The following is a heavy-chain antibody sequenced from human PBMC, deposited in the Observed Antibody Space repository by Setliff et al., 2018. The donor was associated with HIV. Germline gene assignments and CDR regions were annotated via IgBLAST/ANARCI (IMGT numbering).Heavy chain of an antibody. CDR3: ARLSLSLVRGIINSGDRFFDY. CDR1: GASVNSNNYY. CDR2: IYYSGTT. V-gene: IGHV4-39*01. D-gene: IGHD3-10*01. Sequence: SETLSLTCTVSGASVNSNNYYWGWIRQPPGKGLEWIASIYYSGTTHYNPSLKSRVTISVDTSKNQFSLKLGSVTAADTAVYYCARLSLSLVRGIINSGDRFFDYWGQGILVTVSS. J-gene: IGHJ4*02.